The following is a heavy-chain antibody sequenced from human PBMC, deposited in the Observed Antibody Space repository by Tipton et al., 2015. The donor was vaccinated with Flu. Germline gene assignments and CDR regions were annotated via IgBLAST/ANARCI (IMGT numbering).Heavy chain of an antibody. CDR3: ARDRSGSSSYYGAFDI. V-gene: IGHV4-61*02. Sequence: TLSLTCTVSGGSINSGSYYWSWIRQPAGQGLQWIGRIYTSGSTNYNFSLNSRVTISVDMSKNQFYLRLTSVTAADTAIYYCARDRSGSSSYYGAFDIWGQGTTVNVSS. J-gene: IGHJ3*02. D-gene: IGHD3-10*01. CDR1: GGSINSGSYY. CDR2: IYTSGST.